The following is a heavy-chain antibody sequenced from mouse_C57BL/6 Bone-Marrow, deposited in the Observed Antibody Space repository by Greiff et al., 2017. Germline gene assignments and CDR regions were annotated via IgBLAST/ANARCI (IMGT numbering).Heavy chain of an antibody. CDR3: ARRRRWYFDD. CDR2: IHPNSGST. V-gene: IGHV1-64*01. J-gene: IGHJ1*03. CDR1: GYTFTSYW. Sequence: QVQLQQPGAELVKPGASVKLSCKASGYTFTSYWMHWVKQRPGQGLEWIGMIHPNSGSTNYNEKFKSKATLPVDKSSSTASMQRSSLTSEDSAVSYCARRRRWYFDDWGTGTTVTVSS.